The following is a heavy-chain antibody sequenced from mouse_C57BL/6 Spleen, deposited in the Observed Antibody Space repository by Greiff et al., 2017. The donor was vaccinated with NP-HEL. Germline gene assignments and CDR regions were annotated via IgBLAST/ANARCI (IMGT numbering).Heavy chain of an antibody. J-gene: IGHJ2*01. Sequence: QVQLQQPGAELVMPGASVKLSCKASGYTFTSYWMHWVKQRPGQGLEWIGEIDPSDSYTNYNQKFKGKSTLTVDKSSSTAYMQLSSLTSEDSAVYYCARPGKGAFDYWGQGTTLTVSS. V-gene: IGHV1-69*01. CDR3: ARPGKGAFDY. CDR2: IDPSDSYT. CDR1: GYTFTSYW.